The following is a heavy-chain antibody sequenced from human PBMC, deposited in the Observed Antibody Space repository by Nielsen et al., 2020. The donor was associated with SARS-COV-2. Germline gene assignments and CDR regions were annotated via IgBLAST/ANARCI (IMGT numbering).Heavy chain of an antibody. Sequence: GESLKISCKASGYTFTSSLLCWVRQMPGKGLDWMGNIYPGDSETRYNPSFQGQVTSAADTSLSTVYLPWSSLKASDTGIYFCAIRKSQASRDGMDVWGQGTTVIFSS. J-gene: IGHJ6*02. CDR2: IYPGDSET. CDR1: GYTFTSSL. V-gene: IGHV5-51*01. CDR3: AIRKSQASRDGMDV.